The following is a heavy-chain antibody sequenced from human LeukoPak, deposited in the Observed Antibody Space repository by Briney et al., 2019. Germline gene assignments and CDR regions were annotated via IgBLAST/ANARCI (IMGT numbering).Heavy chain of an antibody. V-gene: IGHV4-4*07. CDR3: ARDLFVASSLFFVY. CDR2: IYTSGST. D-gene: IGHD6-13*01. CDR1: GGSISSYY. J-gene: IGHJ4*02. Sequence: SETLSLTCTVSGGSISSYYWSWIRQPAGKGLEWIGRIYTSGSTNYNPSLKSRVTMSVDTSKNQFSLKLSSVTAADTAVYYCARDLFVASSLFFVYWGQGTLVTVSS.